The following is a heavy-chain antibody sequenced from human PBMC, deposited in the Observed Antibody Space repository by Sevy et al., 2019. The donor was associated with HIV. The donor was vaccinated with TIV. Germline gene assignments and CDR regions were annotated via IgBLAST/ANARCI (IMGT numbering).Heavy chain of an antibody. CDR3: ARAVVAAAVDNWFDP. Sequence: SEMSLTCAVSGYSISSGYYWGWIRQPPGKGLEWIGSIYHSGSTYYNPSLKSRVTISVDTSKNQFSLKLSSVTAADTAVYFCARAVVAAAVDNWFDPWGQGTLVTVSS. V-gene: IGHV4-38-2*01. D-gene: IGHD6-13*01. CDR2: IYHSGST. J-gene: IGHJ5*02. CDR1: GYSISSGYY.